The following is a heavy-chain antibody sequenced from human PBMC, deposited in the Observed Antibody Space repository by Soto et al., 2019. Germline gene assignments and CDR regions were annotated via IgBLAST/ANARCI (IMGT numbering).Heavy chain of an antibody. CDR3: ARGAYCSSTSCYFYY. V-gene: IGHV1-69*06. CDR1: GGTFSSYA. Sequence: SVKVSCKASGGTFSSYAISWVRQAPGQGLEWMGGIIPIFGTANYAQKFQGRVTITADKSTSTAYMELSSLRSEDTAVYYCARGAYCSSTSCYFYYWGQGTLVTVSS. D-gene: IGHD2-2*01. J-gene: IGHJ4*02. CDR2: IIPIFGTA.